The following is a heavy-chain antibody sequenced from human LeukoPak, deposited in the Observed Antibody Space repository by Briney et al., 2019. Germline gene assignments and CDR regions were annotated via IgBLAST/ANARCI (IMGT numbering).Heavy chain of an antibody. J-gene: IGHJ3*02. CDR3: ARRYDFWSGYYKEDAFDI. D-gene: IGHD3-3*01. V-gene: IGHV3-7*01. CDR2: IKQDGSEK. Sequence: GGSLRLSCAASGFIFSSYWMSWVRQAPGKGLEWVANIKQDGSEKYYVDSVKGRFTISRDNAKNSLYLQMNSLRAEDTAVYYCARRYDFWSGYYKEDAFDIWGQGTMVTVSS. CDR1: GFIFSSYW.